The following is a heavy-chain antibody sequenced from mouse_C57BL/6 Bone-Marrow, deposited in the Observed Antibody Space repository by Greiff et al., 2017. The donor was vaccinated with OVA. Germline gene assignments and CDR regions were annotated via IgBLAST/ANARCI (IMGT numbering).Heavy chain of an antibody. V-gene: IGHV5-9-1*02. CDR3: TSTVVAPYYAMDY. D-gene: IGHD1-1*01. J-gene: IGHJ4*01. Sequence: EVKLVESGEGLVKPGGSLKLSCAASGFTFSSYAMSWVRQTPEKRLEWVAYISSGGDYIYYADTVKGRFTISRDNARNTLYLQMSSLKFEDTAMYYCTSTVVAPYYAMDYWGQGTSVTVSS. CDR1: GFTFSSYA. CDR2: ISSGGDYI.